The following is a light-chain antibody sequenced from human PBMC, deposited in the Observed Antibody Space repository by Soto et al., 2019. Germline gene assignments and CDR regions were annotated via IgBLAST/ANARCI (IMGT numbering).Light chain of an antibody. V-gene: IGKV3-15*01. J-gene: IGKJ5*01. Sequence: EVLMTQSPSTLPVSPGEGATLSCGASQNVKIKLAWYQQKPGQGPRLIIYDASTRATGIPARFSGSGSGTDSTLAISSLPSEDVEVDYCQQYNNGPITFGQGTRLEIK. CDR2: DAS. CDR3: QQYNNGPIT. CDR1: QNVKIK.